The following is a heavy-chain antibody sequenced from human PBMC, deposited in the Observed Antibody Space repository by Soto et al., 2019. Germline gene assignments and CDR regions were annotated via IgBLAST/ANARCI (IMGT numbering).Heavy chain of an antibody. D-gene: IGHD6-13*01. J-gene: IGHJ4*02. CDR3: ARDRGSSNWYEFDY. Sequence: GASVKVSCKTSGYTFTSNGISWVRQAPGHGLERMGWISAYNGNTNYAQKLQGRVTMTRDTSTSTAYMELRSLRSDDTAIYYCARDRGSSNWYEFDYWGQGTLVTVSS. CDR1: GYTFTSNG. CDR2: ISAYNGNT. V-gene: IGHV1-18*01.